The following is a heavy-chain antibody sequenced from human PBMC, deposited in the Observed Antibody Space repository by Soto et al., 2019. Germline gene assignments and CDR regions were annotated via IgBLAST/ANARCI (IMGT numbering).Heavy chain of an antibody. CDR1: GGSISSGGYS. CDR3: ARAVYYYDSSGYYRYFDY. CDR2: IYHSGST. Sequence: TSETLSLTCAVSGGSISSGGYSWSWIRQPPGKGLEWIGYIYHSGSTYYNPSLKSRVTISVDRSKNQFSLKLSSVTAADTAVYYCARAVYYYDSSGYYRYFDYWGQGTLVTL. D-gene: IGHD3-22*01. V-gene: IGHV4-30-2*01. J-gene: IGHJ4*02.